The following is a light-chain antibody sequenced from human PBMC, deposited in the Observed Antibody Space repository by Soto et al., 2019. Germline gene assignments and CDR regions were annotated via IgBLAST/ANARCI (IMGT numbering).Light chain of an antibody. Sequence: VTDRVSIFCLSSQSISTWLAWYQQKPGKAPNLLIYVASSLQSEVPSRFSGSGSGTDFTLTITSLQPEDFATYYCQQSYGTPITFGQGTRLAI. V-gene: IGKV1-39*01. J-gene: IGKJ5*01. CDR3: QQSYGTPIT. CDR1: QSISTW. CDR2: VAS.